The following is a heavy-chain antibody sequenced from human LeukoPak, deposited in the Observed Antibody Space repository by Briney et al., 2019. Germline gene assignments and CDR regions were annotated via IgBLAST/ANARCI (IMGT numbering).Heavy chain of an antibody. CDR2: IYYSGST. V-gene: IGHV4-34*01. CDR1: GGSFSGYY. J-gene: IGHJ3*02. D-gene: IGHD6-13*01. CDR3: ARDGTSSRGNAFDI. Sequence: SETLSLTCAVYGGSFSGYYWSWIRQPPGKGLEWIGSIYYSGSTYYNPSLKSRVTISVDTSKNQFSLKLSSVTAADTAVYYCARDGTSSRGNAFDIWGQGTMVTVSS.